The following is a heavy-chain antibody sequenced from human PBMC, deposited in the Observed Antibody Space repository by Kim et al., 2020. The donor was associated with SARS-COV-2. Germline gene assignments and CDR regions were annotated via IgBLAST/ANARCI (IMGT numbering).Heavy chain of an antibody. CDR3: ARANQGFAVTTPYFDY. Sequence: GGSLRLSCAASGFTFSSYSMNWVRQAPGKGLEWVSSISSSSSYIYYADSVKGRFTISRDNAKNSLYLQMNSLRAEDTAVYYCARANQGFAVTTPYFDYWGQGTLVTVSS. D-gene: IGHD4-17*01. V-gene: IGHV3-21*01. J-gene: IGHJ4*02. CDR2: ISSSSSYI. CDR1: GFTFSSYS.